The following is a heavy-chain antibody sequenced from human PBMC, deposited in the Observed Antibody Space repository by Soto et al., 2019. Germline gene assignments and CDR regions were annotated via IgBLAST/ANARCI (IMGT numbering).Heavy chain of an antibody. CDR2: IWYDGSNK. Sequence: GGSLRLSCAASGFTFSSYGMHWVRQAPGKGLEWVAVIWYDGSNKYYADSVKGRFTISRDNSKNTLYLQMNSLRAEDTAVYYCARDPVLLLFGEFPGRKAPFDYWGQGTLVTGSS. V-gene: IGHV3-33*01. CDR3: ARDPVLLLFGEFPGRKAPFDY. J-gene: IGHJ4*02. D-gene: IGHD3-10*01. CDR1: GFTFSSYG.